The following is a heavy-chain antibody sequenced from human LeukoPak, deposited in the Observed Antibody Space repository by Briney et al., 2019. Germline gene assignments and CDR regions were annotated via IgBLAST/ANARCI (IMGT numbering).Heavy chain of an antibody. V-gene: IGHV1-69*13. D-gene: IGHD2-15*01. CDR2: IIPIFGTA. CDR1: GGTFSSYA. CDR3: ARGRDIVVVVAATTFDY. J-gene: IGHJ4*02. Sequence: ASVKVSCKASGGTFSSYAISWVRQAPGQGLEWMGGIIPIFGTANYAQKFQGRVTITADESTSTAYMELSSLRSEDTAVYYCARGRDIVVVVAATTFDYWGQGTLVTVSS.